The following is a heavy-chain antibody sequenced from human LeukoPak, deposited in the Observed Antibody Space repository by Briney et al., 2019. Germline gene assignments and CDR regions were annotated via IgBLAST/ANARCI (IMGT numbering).Heavy chain of an antibody. CDR2: IYYSGST. Sequence: PSETLSLTCTVSGGSISSYYWSWIRQPPGKGLEWIGYIYYSGSTNYNPSLKSRVTISVDTSKNQFSLKLSSVTAADTAVYYCARAKEGSSSGNWFDPWGQGTLVTVSS. J-gene: IGHJ5*02. D-gene: IGHD6-6*01. CDR1: GGSISSYY. CDR3: ARAKEGSSSGNWFDP. V-gene: IGHV4-59*13.